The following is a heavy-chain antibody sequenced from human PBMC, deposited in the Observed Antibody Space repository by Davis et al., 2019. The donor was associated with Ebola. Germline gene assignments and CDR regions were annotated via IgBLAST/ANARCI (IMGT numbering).Heavy chain of an antibody. CDR1: GFTFSSYG. Sequence: PGGSLRLSCAASGFTFSSYGMHWVRQAPGKGLEWVAVIWYDGSNKYYADSVKGRFTISRDNSKNTLYLQMNSLRAEDTAVYYCAKVGHDWNHRGYFDYWGQGTLVTVSS. D-gene: IGHD1-1*01. CDR3: AKVGHDWNHRGYFDY. CDR2: IWYDGSNK. V-gene: IGHV3-33*06. J-gene: IGHJ4*02.